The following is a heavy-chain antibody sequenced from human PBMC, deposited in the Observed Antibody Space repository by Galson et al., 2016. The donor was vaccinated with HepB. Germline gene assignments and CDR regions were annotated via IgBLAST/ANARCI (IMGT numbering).Heavy chain of an antibody. J-gene: IGHJ6*02. CDR1: GFTLRTFG. D-gene: IGHD6-13*01. CDR3: AKTHLTSSWSLNPHYGMDV. CDR2: ISSGGDRT. Sequence: SLRLSCAASGFTLRTFGMSWVRQAPGKGLEWVSGISSGGDRTFYADSVKGRFNISRDNSKNTLYVQMSSLRADDTAVYYCAKTHLTSSWSLNPHYGMDVWGQGTTVTVSS. V-gene: IGHV3-23*01.